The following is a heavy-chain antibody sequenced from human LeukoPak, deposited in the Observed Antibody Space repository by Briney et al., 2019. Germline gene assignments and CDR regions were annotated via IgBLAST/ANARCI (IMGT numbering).Heavy chain of an antibody. Sequence: SETLSLTCAVYGGSFSGYYWSWIRQPPGKGLEWIGKINYSGSTNYNPSLKSRVTMAVDTSKNQFSLKLSSVTAADTAVYYCARGLLGIVGATKEVYYYGMDVWGQGATVTVSS. CDR1: GGSFSGYY. CDR3: ARGLLGIVGATKEVYYYGMDV. CDR2: INYSGST. D-gene: IGHD1-26*01. V-gene: IGHV4-34*01. J-gene: IGHJ6*02.